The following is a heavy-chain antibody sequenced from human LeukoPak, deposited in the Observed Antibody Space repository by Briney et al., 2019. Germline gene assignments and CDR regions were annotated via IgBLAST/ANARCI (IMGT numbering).Heavy chain of an antibody. J-gene: IGHJ4*02. CDR3: TTEGVVVITGFDY. D-gene: IGHD3-22*01. V-gene: IGHV3-15*01. CDR1: GFTFSNAW. Sequence: GGSLRLSCAASGFTFSNAWMSWVRQAPGKGLEWVGRIKSKTDGGTTDYAAPVKGRFTISRGDSKNTLYLQMNSLKTEDTAVYYCTTEGVVVITGFDYWGQGTLVTVSS. CDR2: IKSKTDGGTT.